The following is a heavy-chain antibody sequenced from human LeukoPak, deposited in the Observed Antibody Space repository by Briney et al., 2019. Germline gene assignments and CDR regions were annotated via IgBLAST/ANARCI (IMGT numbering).Heavy chain of an antibody. Sequence: ASVKVSCKASGGTFSSYAISWVRQAPGQGLEWMGGIIPIFGTANYAQKFQGRVTITADESTSTAYMELSSLRSEDTAVYYCARVSTVLEAFDIWGQGTMVTVSS. CDR3: ARVSTVLEAFDI. CDR2: IIPIFGTA. V-gene: IGHV1-69*13. D-gene: IGHD3-3*01. J-gene: IGHJ3*02. CDR1: GGTFSSYA.